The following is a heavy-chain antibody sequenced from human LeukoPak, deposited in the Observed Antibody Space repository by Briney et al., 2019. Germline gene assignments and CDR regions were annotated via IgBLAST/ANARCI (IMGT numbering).Heavy chain of an antibody. CDR1: GGTFSSYA. Sequence: GASVKVSCKASGGTFSSYAISWVRQAPGQGLEWMGGIIPIFGTANYAQKFQGRVTITADESTSTAYMELSGLRSEDTALYYCATAEVGTQPFDYWGQGTLVTVSS. CDR2: IIPIFGTA. V-gene: IGHV1-69*13. D-gene: IGHD4-23*01. CDR3: ATAEVGTQPFDY. J-gene: IGHJ4*02.